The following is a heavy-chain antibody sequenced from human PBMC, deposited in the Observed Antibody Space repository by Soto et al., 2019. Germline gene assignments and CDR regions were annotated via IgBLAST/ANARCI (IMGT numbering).Heavy chain of an antibody. J-gene: IGHJ5*02. CDR1: GGSISSGGYY. CDR3: EREGDYCSGGRCYRWFDP. V-gene: IGHV4-31*03. Sequence: QVQLQESGPGLVKPSQTLSLTCTVSGGSISSGGYYWSWIRQHPGKGLEWIGYIYYSGSTYYNPSLQTRVTISLDTSKNQFSLKLSSVTAADSAVYYCEREGDYCSGGRCYRWFDPWGQGTLVTVSS. D-gene: IGHD2-15*01. CDR2: IYYSGST.